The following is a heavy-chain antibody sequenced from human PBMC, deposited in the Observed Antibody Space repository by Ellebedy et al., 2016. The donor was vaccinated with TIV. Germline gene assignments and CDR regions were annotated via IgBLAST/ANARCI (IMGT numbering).Heavy chain of an antibody. D-gene: IGHD2-15*01. CDR3: ARLTYCSGASCYPEYYYNYMDV. Sequence: GESLKISCAASGFTFSSYGMHWVRQAPGKGLEWVAVIWYDGSNKYYADSVKGRLTISRDNSKNTLYLQMNSLRAEDTAVYYCARLTYCSGASCYPEYYYNYMDVWGQGTTVTVSS. V-gene: IGHV3-33*01. J-gene: IGHJ6*02. CDR1: GFTFSSYG. CDR2: IWYDGSNK.